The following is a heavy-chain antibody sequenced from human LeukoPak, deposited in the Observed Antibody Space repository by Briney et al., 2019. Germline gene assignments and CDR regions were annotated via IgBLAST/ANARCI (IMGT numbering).Heavy chain of an antibody. CDR3: ARDRRDVYPGYYFDY. CDR2: IKQDGSEE. D-gene: IGHD5-24*01. J-gene: IGHJ4*02. CDR1: GFTFITYW. V-gene: IGHV3-7*01. Sequence: PGGSLRLSCGTSGFTFITYWMSWFRQAPGKGLEWVANIKQDGSEEYYVDSVKGRFTISRDNAKNSLYLQMNSLRAEDTAVYYCARDRRDVYPGYYFDYWGQGTLVTVSS.